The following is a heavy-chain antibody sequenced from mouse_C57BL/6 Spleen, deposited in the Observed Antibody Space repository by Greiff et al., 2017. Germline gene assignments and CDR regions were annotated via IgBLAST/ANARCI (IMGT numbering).Heavy chain of an antibody. V-gene: IGHV1-5*01. CDR3: TSYGYDGGVYFDY. CDR1: GYTFTSYW. D-gene: IGHD2-2*01. Sequence: EVQVVESGTVLARPGASVKMSCKTSGYTFTSYWMHWVKQRPGQGLEWIGAIYPGNSDTSYNQKFKGKAKLTAVTSASTAYMELSSLTSEDSAVYYCTSYGYDGGVYFDYWGQGTTLTVSS. J-gene: IGHJ2*01. CDR2: IYPGNSDT.